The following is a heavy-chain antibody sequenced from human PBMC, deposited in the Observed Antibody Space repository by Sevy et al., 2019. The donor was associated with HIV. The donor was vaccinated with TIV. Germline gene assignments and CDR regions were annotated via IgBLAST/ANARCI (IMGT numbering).Heavy chain of an antibody. J-gene: IGHJ4*02. V-gene: IGHV4-38-2*02. CDR2: IYLTGTT. D-gene: IGHD3-16*02. CDR3: ARVLLRLGELSSMDS. CDR1: GFSISSGYF. Sequence: SETLSLTCSVSGFSISSGYFWGWVRQPPGNGLEWIGSIYLTGTTYYNPSLKRRVTIPVDTSKNQISLRLSSVTAADAAVYYCARVLLRLGELSSMDSWGQGTPVTVSS.